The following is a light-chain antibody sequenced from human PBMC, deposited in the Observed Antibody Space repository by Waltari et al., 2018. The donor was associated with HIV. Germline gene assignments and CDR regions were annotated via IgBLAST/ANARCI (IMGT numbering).Light chain of an antibody. J-gene: IGKJ2*01. CDR2: GAS. V-gene: IGKV1-9*01. Sequence: DIQLTQSPSFLSASVGDRVTITCRASQGINRYLALYQQKPGTAPNLLIYGASTVQGGVPSRFSGSGSGTEFTLTISSLQPEDFATYYCQQINSYPYTFGQGTKLEIK. CDR3: QQINSYPYT. CDR1: QGINRY.